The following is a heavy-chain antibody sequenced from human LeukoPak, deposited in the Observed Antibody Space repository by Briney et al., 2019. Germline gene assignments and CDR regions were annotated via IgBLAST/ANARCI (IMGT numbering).Heavy chain of an antibody. J-gene: IGHJ4*02. CDR1: GFTFSSYA. CDR3: ASVRPIAVAGTFDY. Sequence: GGSLRLPCAASGFTFSSYAMHWVRQAPGKGLEWVAVISYDGSNKYYADSVKGRFTISRDNSKNTLYLQMNSLRAEDTAVYYCASVRPIAVAGTFDYWGQGTLVTVSS. V-gene: IGHV3-30-3*01. D-gene: IGHD6-19*01. CDR2: ISYDGSNK.